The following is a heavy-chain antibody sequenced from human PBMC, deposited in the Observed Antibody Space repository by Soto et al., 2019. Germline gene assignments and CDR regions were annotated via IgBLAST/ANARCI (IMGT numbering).Heavy chain of an antibody. J-gene: IGHJ6*02. D-gene: IGHD2-15*01. CDR1: GGTFSSYA. CDR2: IIPIFGTA. Sequence: SVKVSCKASGGTFSSYAISWVRQAPGQGLEWMGGIIPIFGTANYAQKFQGRVTITADESTSTAYMELSSLRSEDTAVYYCASALIVVVANYYYYGMDVWGQGTTVTVPS. CDR3: ASALIVVVANYYYYGMDV. V-gene: IGHV1-69*13.